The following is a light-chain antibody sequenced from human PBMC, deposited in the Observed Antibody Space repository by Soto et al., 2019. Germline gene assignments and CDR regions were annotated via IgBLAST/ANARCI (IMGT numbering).Light chain of an antibody. J-gene: IGKJ5*01. V-gene: IGKV3-11*01. CDR1: QSVSSD. CDR3: QQRSNSVT. CDR2: GAS. Sequence: IVMTQSPATLSVSPGESATLSCRASQSVSSDLAWYQQKPGQPPSLLIHGASTRAPGIPDRFSGSRSGTDFTLTISSLEPEDFAVYYCQQRSNSVTFGQGTRLDIK.